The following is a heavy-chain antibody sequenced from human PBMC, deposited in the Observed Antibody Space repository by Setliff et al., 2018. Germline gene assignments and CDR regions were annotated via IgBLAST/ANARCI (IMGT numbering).Heavy chain of an antibody. V-gene: IGHV4-59*01. J-gene: IGHJ6*03. D-gene: IGHD6-19*01. CDR2: MYYSGST. Sequence: SETLSLTCTVSGGSLRNNFWGWIRQSPGKGLEWIGYMYYSGSTNYNPSFKSRVAISVDTSKNQFSLKLSSVTAADTAVYYCARAPPSSGWTPRGYYYYYMDVWGKGTTVTVS. CDR3: ARAPPSSGWTPRGYYYYYMDV. CDR1: GGSLRNNF.